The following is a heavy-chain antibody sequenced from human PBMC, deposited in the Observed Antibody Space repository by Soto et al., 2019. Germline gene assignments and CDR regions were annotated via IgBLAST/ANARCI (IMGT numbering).Heavy chain of an antibody. J-gene: IGHJ2*01. CDR3: ARVLRDVLSDRYYWYFDL. Sequence: QVQLQESGPGLVKPSQTLSLTCTVSGASISSGGYYWGWIRQHPGKGLEWIGFIYYIGTSYYNPYLESRMTLSVETSKNHFSLNLTSVTAADTAVYYCARVLRDVLSDRYYWYFDLWGRGTLVTVSS. CDR2: IYYIGTS. V-gene: IGHV4-31*03. CDR1: GASISSGGYY. D-gene: IGHD3-16*02.